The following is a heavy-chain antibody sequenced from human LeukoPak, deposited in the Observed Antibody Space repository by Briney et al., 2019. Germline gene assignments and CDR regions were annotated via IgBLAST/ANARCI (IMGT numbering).Heavy chain of an antibody. CDR3: ARVGFMVAKYTFDY. D-gene: IGHD5-12*01. CDR1: GGSISSYY. CDR2: INHSGST. J-gene: IGHJ4*02. V-gene: IGHV4-34*01. Sequence: SETLSLTCTVSGGSISSYYWSWIRQPPGKGLEWIGEINHSGSTNYNPSLKSRVTISVDTSKNQFSLKLSSVTAADTAVYYCARVGFMVAKYTFDYWGQGTLVTVSS.